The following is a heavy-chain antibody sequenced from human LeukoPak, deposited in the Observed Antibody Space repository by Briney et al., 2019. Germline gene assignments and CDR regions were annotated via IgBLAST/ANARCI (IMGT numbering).Heavy chain of an antibody. Sequence: GESLKISCETSGYGFSGYWIGWVRQMPGKGLEWMGVIYPGDSDTRYSPSFQGQVTISADKSISTAYLQWSSLKASDTAMYYCVRHKTIFGVVTGNFDYWGQGTLVTVSS. J-gene: IGHJ4*02. CDR3: VRHKTIFGVVTGNFDY. CDR2: IYPGDSDT. D-gene: IGHD3-3*01. V-gene: IGHV5-51*01. CDR1: GYGFSGYW.